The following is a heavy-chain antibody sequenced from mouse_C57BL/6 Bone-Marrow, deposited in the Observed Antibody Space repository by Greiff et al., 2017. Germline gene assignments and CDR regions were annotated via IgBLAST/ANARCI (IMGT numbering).Heavy chain of an antibody. J-gene: IGHJ1*03. CDR2: INPNNGGT. V-gene: IGHV1-18*01. Sequence: VQLQQSGPELVKPGASVKIPCKASGYTFTDYNMDWVKQSHGKSLEWIGDINPNNGGTIYNQKFKGKATLTVDKSSSTAYMELRSLKSEDTEVYYCAREGNYYGSSYGHWYFDVWGTGTTVTVSS. CDR1: GYTFTDYN. D-gene: IGHD1-1*01. CDR3: AREGNYYGSSYGHWYFDV.